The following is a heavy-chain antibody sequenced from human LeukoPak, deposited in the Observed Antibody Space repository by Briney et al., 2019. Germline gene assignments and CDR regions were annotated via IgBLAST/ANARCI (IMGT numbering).Heavy chain of an antibody. V-gene: IGHV1-69*04. J-gene: IGHJ6*02. CDR1: GGTFSSYA. CDR3: ARDHNSIYYYYGMDV. Sequence: SVKVSCKASGGTFSSYAISWVRQAPGQGLEWMGRIIPILGIANYAQKFQGRVTITADKSTSTAYMELSSLRSEDTAVYYCARDHNSIYYYYGMDVWGQGTTVIVSS. CDR2: IIPILGIA. D-gene: IGHD4-23*01.